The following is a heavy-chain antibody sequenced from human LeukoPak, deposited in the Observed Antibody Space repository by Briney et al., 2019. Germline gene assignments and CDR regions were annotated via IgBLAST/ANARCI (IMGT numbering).Heavy chain of an antibody. CDR2: ISYDGSNK. D-gene: IGHD4-17*01. V-gene: IGHV3-30*18. J-gene: IGHJ3*02. Sequence: GGSLRLSCAASGFTFSSYGMHWVRQAPGKGLEWVAVISYDGSNKYYADSVKGRFTISRDNSKNTLYLQMNSLRAEDTAVYYCAKVMTVGDYDASDAFDIWGQGTMVTVS. CDR1: GFTFSSYG. CDR3: AKVMTVGDYDASDAFDI.